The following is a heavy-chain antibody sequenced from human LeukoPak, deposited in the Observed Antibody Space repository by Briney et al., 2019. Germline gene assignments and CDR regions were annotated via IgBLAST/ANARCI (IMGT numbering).Heavy chain of an antibody. CDR1: GYTFTGYY. V-gene: IGHV1-2*06. J-gene: IGHJ4*02. CDR3: ATESSGHFDY. Sequence: GASVKVSCKASGYTFTGYYMHWVRQAPGQGLEWMGRINPNSGGTNYAQKFQGRATMTRDTSISTAYMELSRLRSDDTAVYYCATESSGHFDYWGQGTLVTVSS. CDR2: INPNSGGT.